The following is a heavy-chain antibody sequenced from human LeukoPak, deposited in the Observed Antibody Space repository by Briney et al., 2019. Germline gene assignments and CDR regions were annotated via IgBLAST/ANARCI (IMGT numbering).Heavy chain of an antibody. J-gene: IGHJ4*02. CDR2: ISDNGRRT. D-gene: IGHD3-10*01. Sequence: PGGSLRLSCAASGFTFSNFGLNWVRQAPGKGLEWVAFISDNGRRTYYLESVEGLFTISRDDSKNTLYLQMNSLRVEDTAVYYCAKAKYYYGSGSYYDYWGQGTLVTVSS. CDR1: GFTFSNFG. V-gene: IGHV3-30*02. CDR3: AKAKYYYGSGSYYDY.